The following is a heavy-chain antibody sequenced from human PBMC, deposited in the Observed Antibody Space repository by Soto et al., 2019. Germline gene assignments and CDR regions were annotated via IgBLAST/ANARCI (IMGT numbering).Heavy chain of an antibody. D-gene: IGHD6-19*01. CDR1: GFTFSSYA. Sequence: GSLRLSCAASGFTFSSYAMSWVRQAPGKGLEWVSAISGSGGSTYYADSVKGRFTISRDNSKNTLYLQMNSLRAEDTAVYYCANSNRVAGDVWFDPWGQGTLVTVSS. CDR3: ANSNRVAGDVWFDP. CDR2: ISGSGGST. J-gene: IGHJ5*02. V-gene: IGHV3-23*01.